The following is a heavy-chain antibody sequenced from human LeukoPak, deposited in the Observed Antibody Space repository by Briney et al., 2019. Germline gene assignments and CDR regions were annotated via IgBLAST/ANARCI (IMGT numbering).Heavy chain of an antibody. J-gene: IGHJ4*02. CDR2: IYYSGST. V-gene: IGHV4-39*07. D-gene: IGHD3-22*01. CDR1: GGSISSSSYY. CDR3: ARGFQIRIDYYDSSGWRGYFDY. Sequence: SETLSLPCTVSGGSISSSSYYWGWIRQPPGKGLEWIGSIYYSGSTYYNPSLKSRVTISVDTSKNQFSLKLSSVTAADTAVYYCARGFQIRIDYYDSSGWRGYFDYWGQGTLVTVSS.